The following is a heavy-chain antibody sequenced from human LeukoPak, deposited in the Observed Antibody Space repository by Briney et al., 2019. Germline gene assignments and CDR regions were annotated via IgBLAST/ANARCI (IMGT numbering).Heavy chain of an antibody. Sequence: PGGSLRLSCAASGFTFSSYGMHWVRQAPGKGLEWVAVIWYDGSKKYYADSVKGRFTISRDNSKNTLFLQINSLRAEDTAVYYCAKSTDPYCGGDCYSACDYWGQGTLVTVSS. CDR3: AKSTDPYCGGDCYSACDY. CDR2: IWYDGSKK. J-gene: IGHJ4*02. CDR1: GFTFSSYG. D-gene: IGHD2-21*02. V-gene: IGHV3-33*06.